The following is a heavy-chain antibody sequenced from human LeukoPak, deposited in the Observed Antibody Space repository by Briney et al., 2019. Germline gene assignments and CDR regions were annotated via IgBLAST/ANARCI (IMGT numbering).Heavy chain of an antibody. J-gene: IGHJ6*04. Sequence: HGGSLRLSCAASGFTFSDYYMSWIRQAPGKGLEWVSYISSSSSYTNYADSVKGRFTISRDNAKNSLYLQMNSLRAEDTAVYYCARDVRDIVVVPAAIGHYYGMDVWGKGTTVTVSS. V-gene: IGHV3-11*06. D-gene: IGHD2-2*02. CDR2: ISSSSSYT. CDR3: ARDVRDIVVVPAAIGHYYGMDV. CDR1: GFTFSDYY.